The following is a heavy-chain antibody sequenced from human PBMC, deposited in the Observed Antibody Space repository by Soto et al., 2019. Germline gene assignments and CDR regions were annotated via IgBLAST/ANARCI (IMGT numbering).Heavy chain of an antibody. CDR2: IYYSGST. V-gene: IGHV4-39*07. J-gene: IGHJ4*02. Sequence: PSETLSLTCTVSGSSISSSSYYWGWIRQPPGQGLEWIGSIYYSGSTYYNPSLKSRVTISVDTSKNQFSLKLSSVTAADTAVYYCARGAPARYCSSTSCYNNFDYWGQRTLVTVSS. CDR3: ARGAPARYCSSTSCYNNFDY. CDR1: GSSISSSSYY. D-gene: IGHD2-2*02.